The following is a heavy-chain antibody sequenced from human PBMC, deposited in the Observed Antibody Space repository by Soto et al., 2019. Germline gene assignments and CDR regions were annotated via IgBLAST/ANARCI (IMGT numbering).Heavy chain of an antibody. CDR1: GDMFRNSA. CDR2: IIPLFRRP. D-gene: IGHD6-6*01. Sequence: QVQLIQSGAEVKRPGSSVKVSCKASGDMFRNSAFTWVRQAPGQGLEWMGVIIPLFRRPNVAQNFQGRITLTADESTSNVYMELTSLTSEDTSVYYCARVRPSNGDPNIYFFYGLDVWGQGTPVTVTS. CDR3: ARVRPSNGDPNIYFFYGLDV. J-gene: IGHJ6*02. V-gene: IGHV1-69*01.